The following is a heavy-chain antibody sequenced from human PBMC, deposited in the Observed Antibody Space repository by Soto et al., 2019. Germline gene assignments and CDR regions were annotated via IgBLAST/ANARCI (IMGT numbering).Heavy chain of an antibody. Sequence: SDTLSLTCTVSGDSFTRNYWTWIRQSPGKGLEWIGYIYHSGSTSYNPSLKSRVSISVDKSKNQFSLKLSSVTAADTAVYYCARTNSGYSSSWPYYYYYGMDVWGQGTTVTVSS. J-gene: IGHJ6*02. CDR2: IYHSGST. V-gene: IGHV4-59*12. CDR3: ARTNSGYSSSWPYYYYYGMDV. D-gene: IGHD6-13*01. CDR1: GDSFTRNY.